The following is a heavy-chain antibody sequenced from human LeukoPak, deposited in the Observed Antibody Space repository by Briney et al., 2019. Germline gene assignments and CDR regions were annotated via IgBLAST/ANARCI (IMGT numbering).Heavy chain of an antibody. Sequence: GGSLRLSCAASGFTFSSYSMNWVRQAPGKGLEWVSSISDSSAFIYYAESVKGRFTISRDNANNMLYLQMSSLSPEDTAVYYCALLHSESNFVGPWGQGTLVTVSS. V-gene: IGHV3-21*01. CDR2: ISDSSAFI. CDR3: ALLHSESNFVGP. CDR1: GFTFSSYS. D-gene: IGHD1-26*01. J-gene: IGHJ5*02.